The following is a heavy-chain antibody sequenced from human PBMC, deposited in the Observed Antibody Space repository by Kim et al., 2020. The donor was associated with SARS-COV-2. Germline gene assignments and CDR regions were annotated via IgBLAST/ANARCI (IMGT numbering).Heavy chain of an antibody. D-gene: IGHD3-22*01. CDR1: GGSISSGGYS. V-gene: IGHV4-30-2*01. Sequence: SETLSLTCAVSGGSISSGGYSWSWIRQPPGKGLEWIGYIYHSGSTYYNPSLKSRVTISVDRSKNQFSLKLSSVTAADTAVYYCARSDSSGYYYVSHWGQGTLVTVSS. J-gene: IGHJ4*02. CDR2: IYHSGST. CDR3: ARSDSSGYYYVSH.